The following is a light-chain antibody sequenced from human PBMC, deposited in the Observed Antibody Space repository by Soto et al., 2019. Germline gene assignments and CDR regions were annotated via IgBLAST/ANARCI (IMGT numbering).Light chain of an antibody. J-gene: IGLJ1*01. CDR2: DVT. CDR3: CSYAGSYASDYV. CDR1: SSDVGAYDY. V-gene: IGLV2-11*01. Sequence: QSALTQPPSVSGSPGQSVTISYTGTSSDVGAYDYVSWYQQHPGKAPKLMIYDVTKRPSGVPDRFSGSKSGNTASLTISGLQAEDEADYYCCSYAGSYASDYVFGAGTKVTVL.